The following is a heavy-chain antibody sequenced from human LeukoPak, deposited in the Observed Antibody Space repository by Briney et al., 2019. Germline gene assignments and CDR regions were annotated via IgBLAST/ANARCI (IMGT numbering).Heavy chain of an antibody. CDR2: IYYSGST. CDR1: GGSISSYY. CDR3: ARQDYDSRGGLDY. Sequence: SETLSLTCTVSGGSISSYYWSWIRQPPGKGLEWIGYIYYSGSTNYNPSLKSRVTISVDTSKNQFSLKLSSVTAADTAVYYCARQDYDSRGGLDYWGQGTLVTVSS. D-gene: IGHD3-22*01. V-gene: IGHV4-59*08. J-gene: IGHJ4*02.